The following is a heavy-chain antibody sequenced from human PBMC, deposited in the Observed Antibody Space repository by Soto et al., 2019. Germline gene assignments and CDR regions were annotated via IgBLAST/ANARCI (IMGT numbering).Heavy chain of an antibody. V-gene: IGHV1-69*13. Sequence: GASVKVSCKASGGTFSSYAISWVRQAPGQGLEWMGGIIPIFGTANYAQKFQGRVTITADESTSTAYMELSSLRSEDTAVYYCARDSVVFSATGWYVYWGQGILVTVSS. CDR1: GGTFSSYA. J-gene: IGHJ4*02. CDR2: IIPIFGTA. CDR3: ARDSVVFSATGWYVY. D-gene: IGHD6-19*01.